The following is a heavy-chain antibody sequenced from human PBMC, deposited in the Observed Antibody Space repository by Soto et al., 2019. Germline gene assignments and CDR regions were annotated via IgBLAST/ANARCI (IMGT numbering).Heavy chain of an antibody. CDR2: IYYSGST. D-gene: IGHD2-2*01. J-gene: IGHJ5*02. Sequence: SDTLSLTCPVLGPSINSYYWSWIRQPPGKGLEWIGYIYYSGSTNYNPSLKSRVTISVDTSKNQFSLKLSSVTAADTAVYYCARVPDRWGQGTLVTVS. CDR3: ARVPDR. V-gene: IGHV4-59*12. CDR1: GPSINSYY.